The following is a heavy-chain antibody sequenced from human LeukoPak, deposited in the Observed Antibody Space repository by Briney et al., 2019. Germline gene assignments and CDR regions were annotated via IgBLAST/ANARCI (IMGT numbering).Heavy chain of an antibody. D-gene: IGHD6-13*01. V-gene: IGHV5-10-1*01. Sequence: GESLKISCKGSGYSFTSYWTSWVRQMPGKGLEWMGRIDPSDSYTNYSPSFQGHVTISADKSISTAYLQWSSLKASDTAMYYCASPSLAAAGTDYYYGMDVWGQGTTVTVSS. CDR1: GYSFTSYW. J-gene: IGHJ6*02. CDR2: IDPSDSYT. CDR3: ASPSLAAAGTDYYYGMDV.